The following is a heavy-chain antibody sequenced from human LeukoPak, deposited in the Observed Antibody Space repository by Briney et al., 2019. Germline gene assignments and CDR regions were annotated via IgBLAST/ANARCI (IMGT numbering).Heavy chain of an antibody. CDR1: GYTFTGYY. D-gene: IGHD3-9*01. CDR3: ARDSVHVRAYYDVLTGYRLSPELHYYYYGMDV. Sequence: ASVKVSCKASGYTFTGYYMHWVRQAPGQGLEWMGWINPNSGGANYALKFQGRVTMTRDTSISTAYMELSRLRSDDTAVYYCARDSVHVRAYYDVLTGYRLSPELHYYYYGMDVWGQGTTVTVSS. J-gene: IGHJ6*02. CDR2: INPNSGGA. V-gene: IGHV1-2*02.